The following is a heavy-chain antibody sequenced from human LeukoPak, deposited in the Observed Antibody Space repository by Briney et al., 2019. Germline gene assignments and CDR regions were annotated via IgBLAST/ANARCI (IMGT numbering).Heavy chain of an antibody. Sequence: ASVKVSCKASGYTFTSYGISWVRQAPGQGLEWMGGIIPIFGTANYAQKFQGRVTITTDESTSTAYMELSSLRSEDTAVYYCARGSGYYDSSGLDYWGQGTLVTVSS. CDR3: ARGSGYYDSSGLDY. J-gene: IGHJ4*02. CDR2: IIPIFGTA. V-gene: IGHV1-69*05. D-gene: IGHD3-22*01. CDR1: GYTFTSYG.